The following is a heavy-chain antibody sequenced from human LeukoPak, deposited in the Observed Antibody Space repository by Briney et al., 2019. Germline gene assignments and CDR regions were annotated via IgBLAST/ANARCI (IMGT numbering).Heavy chain of an antibody. CDR2: VYYTGST. CDR1: GDSIRTYF. D-gene: IGHD5-12*01. CDR3: ARPGSKGYSDYYMDV. J-gene: IGHJ6*03. V-gene: IGHV4-59*08. Sequence: SETLSLTCTVSGDSIRTYFWYWLRQPPGKGLEWIGFVYYTGSTDYNPSLKSRVSISVDTSKNQFSLKLSSVTVADTAVYYCARPGSKGYSDYYMDVWGKGTTVTVSS.